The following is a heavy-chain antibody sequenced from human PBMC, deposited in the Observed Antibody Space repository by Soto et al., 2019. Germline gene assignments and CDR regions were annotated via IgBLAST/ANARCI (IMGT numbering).Heavy chain of an antibody. J-gene: IGHJ6*02. CDR1: GFTFTSSA. Sequence: SVKVSCKASGFTFTSSAVQWVRQARGQRLEWIGWIVVGSGNTNYAQKFQERVTITRDMSTSTAYMELSSLRSEDTAVYYCAADSYPVAGDYYYYGMDVWXQGTTVTVSS. D-gene: IGHD6-19*01. CDR2: IVVGSGNT. CDR3: AADSYPVAGDYYYYGMDV. V-gene: IGHV1-58*01.